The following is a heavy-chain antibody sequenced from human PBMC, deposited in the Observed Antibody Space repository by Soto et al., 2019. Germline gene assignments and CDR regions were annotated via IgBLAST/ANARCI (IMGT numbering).Heavy chain of an antibody. CDR3: ARGNYISSWSPGYMGV. V-gene: IGHV3-9*01. CDR1: GFRFDDYV. D-gene: IGHD6-13*01. Sequence: EVELATSGGGVAQPGRSLRLTCAGSGFRFDDYVMYWVRQAPGKGLEWVAGISWNSNRVAYGESVEGRFTIARDNAKKSVFLQMDSLRGEDTALYFCARGNYISSWSPGYMGVWGTGVTVTVSS. CDR2: ISWNSNRV. J-gene: IGHJ6*03.